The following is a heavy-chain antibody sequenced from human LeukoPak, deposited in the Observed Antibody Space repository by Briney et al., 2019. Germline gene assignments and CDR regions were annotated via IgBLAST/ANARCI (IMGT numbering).Heavy chain of an antibody. J-gene: IGHJ4*02. CDR3: TRPHRQDTGGYKFAD. CDR2: INAGNGNT. Sequence: ASVKVSCKASGYTFTSYAMHWVRQAPGQRLEWMGWINAGNGNTKYSQRFQGRVTFTRDTSANTVYMELSSLRSEETAVFYCTRPHRQDTGGYKFADWGQGTLVTVSS. CDR1: GYTFTSYA. V-gene: IGHV1-3*01. D-gene: IGHD2-8*02.